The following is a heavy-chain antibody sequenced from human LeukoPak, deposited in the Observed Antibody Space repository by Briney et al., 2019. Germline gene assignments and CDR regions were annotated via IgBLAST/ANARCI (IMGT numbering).Heavy chain of an antibody. V-gene: IGHV3-23*01. J-gene: IGHJ4*02. CDR2: ISGSGGST. CDR3: AMQRGLRFLEWLFFDY. D-gene: IGHD3-3*01. Sequence: GGSLRLSCAASKFIVTNHYMSWVRQAPGKGLEWVSAISGSGGSTYYADSVKGRFTISRDNSKNTLYLQMNSLRAEDTAVYYCAMQRGLRFLEWLFFDYWGQGTLVTVSS. CDR1: KFIVTNHY.